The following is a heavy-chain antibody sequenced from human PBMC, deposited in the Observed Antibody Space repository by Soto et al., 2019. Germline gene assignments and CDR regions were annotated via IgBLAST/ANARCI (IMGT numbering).Heavy chain of an antibody. CDR2: MNPNSGNT. V-gene: IGHV1-8*01. J-gene: IGHJ5*02. CDR3: ARTIRYCTNGVCRNYNWFDP. CDR1: GYTFTSYD. Sequence: ASVKVSCKASGYTFTSYDINWVRQATGQGLEWMGWMNPNSGNTGYAQKFQGRVTMTRNTSISTAYMELSSLRSEDTAAYYCARTIRYCTNGVCRNYNWFDPWGQGTLVTVSS. D-gene: IGHD2-8*01.